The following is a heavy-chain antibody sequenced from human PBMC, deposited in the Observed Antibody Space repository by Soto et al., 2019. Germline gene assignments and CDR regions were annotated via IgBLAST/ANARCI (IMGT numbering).Heavy chain of an antibody. CDR2: ISSSSSYI. CDR3: ARATARHTPRGYFDY. CDR1: GFTFSSYS. V-gene: IGHV3-21*01. J-gene: IGHJ4*02. Sequence: GGSLRLSCAASGFTFSSYSMNWVRQAPGKGLEWVSSISSSSSYIYYADSVKGRFTISRDNAKNSLYLQMNSLRAEDTAVYYCARATARHTPRGYFDYWGQGTLVTVSS. D-gene: IGHD6-6*01.